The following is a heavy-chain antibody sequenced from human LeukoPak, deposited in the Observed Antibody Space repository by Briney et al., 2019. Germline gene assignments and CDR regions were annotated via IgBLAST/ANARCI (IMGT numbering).Heavy chain of an antibody. Sequence: GGSLRLSCAASGFTFSSYAMHWVRQAPGKGLEYVSAISSNGGSTYYANSVKGRFTISRDNSKNTLYLQMNSLRAEDTAVYYCAAVRTTVTPIDYWGQGTLVTVSS. CDR3: AAVRTTVTPIDY. J-gene: IGHJ4*02. CDR1: GFTFSSYA. CDR2: ISSNGGST. D-gene: IGHD4-17*01. V-gene: IGHV3-64*01.